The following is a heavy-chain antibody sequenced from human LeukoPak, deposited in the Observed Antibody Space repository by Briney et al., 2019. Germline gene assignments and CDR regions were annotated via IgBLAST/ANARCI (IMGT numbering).Heavy chain of an antibody. CDR2: IYYSGST. V-gene: IGHV4-39*07. Sequence: SETLSLTCTVSGGSISSSSYYWGWIRQPPGKGLEWIGSIYYSGSTYYNPSLKSRVTISVDTSKNQFSLRLSSVTAADTAVYYCARGVTFGGVIVQYYFDYWGQGTLVTVSS. CDR1: GGSISSSSYY. CDR3: ARGVTFGGVIVQYYFDY. D-gene: IGHD3-16*02. J-gene: IGHJ4*02.